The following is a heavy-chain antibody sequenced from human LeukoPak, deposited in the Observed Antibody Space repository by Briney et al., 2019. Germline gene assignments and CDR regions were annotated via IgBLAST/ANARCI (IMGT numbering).Heavy chain of an antibody. CDR3: AKDLLRLGELSLGPFDC. D-gene: IGHD3-16*02. CDR2: IGGSGGST. Sequence: QPGGSLRLSCAASGFTFSSYAMSWVRQAPGKGLEWVSAIGGSGGSTYYADSVKGRFTISRDNSKNTLYLQMNSLRAEDTAVYYCAKDLLRLGELSLGPFDCWGQGTLVTVSS. J-gene: IGHJ4*02. CDR1: GFTFSSYA. V-gene: IGHV3-23*01.